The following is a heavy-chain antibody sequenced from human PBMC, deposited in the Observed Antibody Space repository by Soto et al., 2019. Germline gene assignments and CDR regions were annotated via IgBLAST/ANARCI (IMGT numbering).Heavy chain of an antibody. V-gene: IGHV3-74*01. D-gene: IGHD2-8*02. Sequence: GGSLRLSCAASGFTFSTYWMHWVRQAPGKGLVWVSRINSDGSTTTYADSVKGRFTISRDNAKNTLYLQMNSLRAEDTAVYYCTRGPYWFDYWGQGTLVTVSS. J-gene: IGHJ4*02. CDR1: GFTFSTYW. CDR2: INSDGSTT. CDR3: TRGPYWFDY.